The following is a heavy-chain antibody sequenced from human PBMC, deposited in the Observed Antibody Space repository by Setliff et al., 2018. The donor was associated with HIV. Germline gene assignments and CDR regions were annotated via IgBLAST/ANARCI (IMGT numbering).Heavy chain of an antibody. J-gene: IGHJ5*02. CDR2: IIPIFGTT. CDR3: AKEQEIGSYLDP. CDR1: GGTFSSYS. V-gene: IGHV1-69*06. D-gene: IGHD2-2*02. Sequence: SVKVSCKASGGTFSSYSITWVRQAPGQGLEWVGGIIPIFGTTNYAQNFQGRVTISADKSTRTAYLELSSLRSDDSAVYFCAKEQEIGSYLDPWGQGTLVTV.